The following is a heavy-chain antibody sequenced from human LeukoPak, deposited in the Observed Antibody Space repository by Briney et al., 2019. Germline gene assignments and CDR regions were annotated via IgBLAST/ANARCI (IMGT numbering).Heavy chain of an antibody. Sequence: SETLSLTCIVSGGSVSSLYWHWIRQSPEKGLEWIGYAYSTGGAKYNPSLKNRVTMSFDTPKNHFSLKLTSVTAADTAVYFCARSYGSYVLDEWGQGTLVVVSS. CDR3: ARSYGSYVLDE. D-gene: IGHD5-12*01. CDR1: GGSVSSLY. J-gene: IGHJ4*02. V-gene: IGHV4-59*02. CDR2: AYSTGGA.